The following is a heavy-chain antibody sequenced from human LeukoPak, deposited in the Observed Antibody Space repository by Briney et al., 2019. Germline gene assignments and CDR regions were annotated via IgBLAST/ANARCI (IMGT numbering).Heavy chain of an antibody. Sequence: PGGSLRLSCAASGFSFSSYALSWVRQAPGKGLEWVSSVSESGGGTNYADSVKGRFIISRDNSKNTFYLQMNSLRVDDTATYYCAKGKVNHLGAFDQWGQGTLVTVSS. D-gene: IGHD1-26*01. CDR2: VSESGGGT. CDR1: GFSFSSYA. V-gene: IGHV3-23*01. CDR3: AKGKVNHLGAFDQ. J-gene: IGHJ4*02.